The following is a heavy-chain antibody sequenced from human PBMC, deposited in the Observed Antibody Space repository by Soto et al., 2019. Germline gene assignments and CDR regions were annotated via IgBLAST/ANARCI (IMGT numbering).Heavy chain of an antibody. J-gene: IGHJ5*02. CDR1: GYTFTGYF. CDR2: INPYSGGA. D-gene: IGHD3-10*01. CDR3: ARVIRGAYYNSPLDT. Sequence: ASVKISCKASGYTFTGYFMHWVRQAPGQGLEWMGWINPYSGGADYAQSFQGRVTMTRDTSISTVYMELSRLRFDDTAVYYCARVIRGAYYNSPLDTWGQGTVVNVSS. V-gene: IGHV1-2*02.